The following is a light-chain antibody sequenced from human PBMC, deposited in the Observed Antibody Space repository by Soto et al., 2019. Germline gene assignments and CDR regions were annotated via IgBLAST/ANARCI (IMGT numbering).Light chain of an antibody. CDR1: QSIATY. CDR2: EAS. J-gene: IGKJ4*01. Sequence: EIVLTQSPATLSLSPGERATLSCRASQSIATYLAWYQQKPGQAPRLLIYEASNRATGIPARFRGSGSGTDFTLSISSLEPEDFSFYYCQQRCNFLTFGGGTKVEIK. CDR3: QQRCNFLT. V-gene: IGKV3-11*01.